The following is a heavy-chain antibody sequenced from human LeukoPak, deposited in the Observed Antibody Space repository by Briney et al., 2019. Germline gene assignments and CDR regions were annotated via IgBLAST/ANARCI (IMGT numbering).Heavy chain of an antibody. CDR3: ARDRTRGMWFGESDYFDY. V-gene: IGHV4-61*02. D-gene: IGHD3-10*01. CDR1: GGSISSGSYY. Sequence: SETLSLTCTVSGGSISSGSYYWSWIRQPAGKGLEWMGRIYTSGSTNYNPSLKSRVTISVDTSKNQFSLKLSSVTAADTAVYYCARDRTRGMWFGESDYFDYWGQGTLVTVSS. J-gene: IGHJ4*02. CDR2: IYTSGST.